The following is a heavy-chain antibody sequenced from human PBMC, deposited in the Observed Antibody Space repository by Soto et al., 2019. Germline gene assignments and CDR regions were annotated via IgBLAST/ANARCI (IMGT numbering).Heavy chain of an antibody. CDR3: ARSIVVVPAASYYMDV. Sequence: QVQLQESGPGLVKPSQTLSLTCTVSGGSISSGGYYWSWIRQHPGKALEWIGYIYYSGSTYYNPSLKSRVTISVDTSKNQFSLKLSSVTAADTAVYYCARSIVVVPAASYYMDVWGKGPTVTVSS. CDR2: IYYSGST. J-gene: IGHJ6*03. V-gene: IGHV4-31*03. CDR1: GGSISSGGYY. D-gene: IGHD2-2*01.